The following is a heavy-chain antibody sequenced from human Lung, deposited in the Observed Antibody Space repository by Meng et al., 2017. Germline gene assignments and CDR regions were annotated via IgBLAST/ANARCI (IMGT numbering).Heavy chain of an antibody. CDR1: GGSFSDYY. D-gene: IGHD4-11*01. Sequence: QALLQQWGAGLLKASETLSLTCVVSGGSFSDYYWSWIRQPPGKGLEWIGEINHSGSTNYNPSLESRATISVDTSQNNLSLKLSSVTAADSAVYYCARGPTTMAHDFDYWGQGTLVTVSS. CDR3: ARGPTTMAHDFDY. V-gene: IGHV4-34*01. CDR2: INHSGST. J-gene: IGHJ4*02.